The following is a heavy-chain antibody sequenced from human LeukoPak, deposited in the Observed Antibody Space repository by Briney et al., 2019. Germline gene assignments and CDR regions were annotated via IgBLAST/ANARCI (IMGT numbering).Heavy chain of an antibody. Sequence: GGSLRLSCAASGFTFSDYYMSWIRQAPGKGLEWVSYISSSGSTIYYADSVKGRFTISRDNAKNSLYLQMNSLGAEDTAVYYCARDLVVGAPDYWGQGTLVTVSS. CDR1: GFTFSDYY. CDR3: ARDLVVGAPDY. CDR2: ISSSGSTI. V-gene: IGHV3-11*01. D-gene: IGHD1-26*01. J-gene: IGHJ4*02.